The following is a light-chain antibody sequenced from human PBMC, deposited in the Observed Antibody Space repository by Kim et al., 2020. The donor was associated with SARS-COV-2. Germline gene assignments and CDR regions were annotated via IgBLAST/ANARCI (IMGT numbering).Light chain of an antibody. CDR2: DAS. CDR1: QSISSY. J-gene: IGKJ4*01. Sequence: LSPGERATLSCRASQSISSYLAWYQQKPGQAPRLLIYDASNRATGIPARFSGSGSGTDFTLTISGLEPEDFAVYYCQQRSNWPLTFGGGTEVEI. V-gene: IGKV3-11*01. CDR3: QQRSNWPLT.